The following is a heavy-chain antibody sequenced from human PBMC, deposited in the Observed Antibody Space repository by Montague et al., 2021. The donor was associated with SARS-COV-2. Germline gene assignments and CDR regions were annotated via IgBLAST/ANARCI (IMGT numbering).Heavy chain of an antibody. CDR3: AKANIVATIIPDY. Sequence: SLRLSCAASGFTFSSYGMHWVRQAPGKGLEWVAVISYDGSNKYYADSVKGRFTISRDNSKNTLYLQTNSLRAEDTAVYYCAKANIVATIIPDYWGQGTLVTVSS. V-gene: IGHV3-30*18. D-gene: IGHD5-12*01. CDR1: GFTFSSYG. CDR2: ISYDGSNK. J-gene: IGHJ4*02.